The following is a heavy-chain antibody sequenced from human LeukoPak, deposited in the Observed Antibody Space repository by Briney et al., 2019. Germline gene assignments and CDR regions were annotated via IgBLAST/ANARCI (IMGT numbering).Heavy chain of an antibody. V-gene: IGHV3-15*01. D-gene: IGHD7-27*01. Sequence: GGSLRLSCVASGFTFSTAWMSWLRQAPGKGLEWVGLIKSNTDGGTTDYAAPVKGRFTISRDASKNTLYLQMNSLETEDTAVYYCTTSHSTPGAFDIWGQGTLVTVSS. CDR1: GFTFSTAW. J-gene: IGHJ3*02. CDR3: TTSHSTPGAFDI. CDR2: IKSNTDGGTT.